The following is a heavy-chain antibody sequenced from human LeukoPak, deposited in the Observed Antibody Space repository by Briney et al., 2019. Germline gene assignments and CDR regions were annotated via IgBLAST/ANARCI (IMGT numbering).Heavy chain of an antibody. D-gene: IGHD5-18*01. CDR2: TYSIGST. Sequence: SETLSLSCRVSGGSISSYYWSWIRQPPGKGLEWIGNTYSIGSTNYNPSLKSRVTISVDTSKNQFSLKLSSVTAADTAVYYCARTRGYSYGPSDYWGQGTLVTVSS. CDR3: ARTRGYSYGPSDY. CDR1: GGSISSYY. J-gene: IGHJ4*02. V-gene: IGHV4-59*01.